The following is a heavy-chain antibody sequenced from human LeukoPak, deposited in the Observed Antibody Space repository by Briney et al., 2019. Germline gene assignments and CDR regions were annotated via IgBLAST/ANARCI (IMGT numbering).Heavy chain of an antibody. J-gene: IGHJ6*02. D-gene: IGHD3-22*01. CDR1: GGTFSSYA. V-gene: IGHV1-69*13. CDR3: ASGAPDRHDDGSGYYYYYYGMDV. Sequence: GASVKVSCKASGGTFSSYAISWVRQAPGQGLEWMGGIIPIFGTANYAQKFQGRVTITADESTSTAYMELSSLRSEDTAVYYCASGAPDRHDDGSGYYYYYYGMDVWGQGTTVTVSS. CDR2: IIPIFGTA.